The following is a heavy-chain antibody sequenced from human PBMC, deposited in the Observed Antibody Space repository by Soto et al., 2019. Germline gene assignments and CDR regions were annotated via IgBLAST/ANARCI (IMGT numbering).Heavy chain of an antibody. CDR3: ARGPVIVGATTPFDY. CDR1: GGSFSGYY. CDR2: INHSGST. Sequence: LSLTCAVYGGSFSGYYWSWIRQPPGKGLEWIGEINHSGSTNYNPSLKGRVTISVDTSKNQFSLKLSSVTAADTAVYYCARGPVIVGATTPFDYWGQGTLVTVSS. J-gene: IGHJ4*02. D-gene: IGHD1-26*01. V-gene: IGHV4-34*01.